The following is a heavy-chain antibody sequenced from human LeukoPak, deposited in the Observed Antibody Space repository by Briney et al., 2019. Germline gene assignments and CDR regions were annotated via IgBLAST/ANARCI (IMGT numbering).Heavy chain of an antibody. J-gene: IGHJ5*02. CDR3: ARDGTVTAGPFDP. V-gene: IGHV3-33*01. CDR1: GIPFSSFG. Sequence: GGSLRLSCATPGIPFSSFGMHWLRQAPGKGLEWVAFIWYDGSNKYYADSVKGRFTISRDNSKNTLYLQMNSLTAEDTAVYYCARDGTVTAGPFDPWGGGTLVTVSS. CDR2: IWYDGSNK. D-gene: IGHD4-17*01.